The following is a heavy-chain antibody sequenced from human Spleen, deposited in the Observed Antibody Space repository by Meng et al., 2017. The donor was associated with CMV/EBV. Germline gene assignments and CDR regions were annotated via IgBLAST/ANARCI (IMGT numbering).Heavy chain of an antibody. J-gene: IGHJ4*02. Sequence: GGSLRLSCVASGFTFSSYWMHWVRQAPGKGLVWVSRMNIDGSGTDYADSVKGRFSISRDNAKNTLYLQMNSLRGEDTAVYYCAKYSAVGERLYYFDYWGQGTLVTVSS. D-gene: IGHD2-21*01. CDR3: AKYSAVGERLYYFDY. V-gene: IGHV3-74*01. CDR1: GFTFSSYW. CDR2: MNIDGSGT.